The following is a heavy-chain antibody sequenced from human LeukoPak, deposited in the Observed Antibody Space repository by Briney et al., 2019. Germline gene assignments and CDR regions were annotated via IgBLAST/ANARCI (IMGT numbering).Heavy chain of an antibody. Sequence: ASVKVSCKASGYTFTGYYMHWVRQAPGQGLEWMGWINPDSGGTNYAQKFQGRVTMTRDTSISTAYMELRGLRSDDTAVYYCARIVGYCRGTSCTTLDYWGQGALVTVSS. D-gene: IGHD2-2*03. CDR3: ARIVGYCRGTSCTTLDY. J-gene: IGHJ4*02. CDR2: INPDSGGT. V-gene: IGHV1-2*02. CDR1: GYTFTGYY.